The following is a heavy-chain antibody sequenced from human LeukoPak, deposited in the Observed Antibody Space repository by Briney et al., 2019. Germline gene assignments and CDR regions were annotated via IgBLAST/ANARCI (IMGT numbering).Heavy chain of an antibody. CDR2: FSGSGGST. J-gene: IGHJ4*02. D-gene: IGHD4-11*01. CDR1: GFTMSSHG. CDR3: AGVRTTYFDY. Sequence: PGGSLRLSCAASGFTMSSHGMTWVRQAPGKGLEWVSAFSGSGGSTYYADSVKGRFTISRDNAKNTLYLQMNSLRAEDTAVYYCAGVRTTYFDYWGQGRLVTVSS. V-gene: IGHV3-23*01.